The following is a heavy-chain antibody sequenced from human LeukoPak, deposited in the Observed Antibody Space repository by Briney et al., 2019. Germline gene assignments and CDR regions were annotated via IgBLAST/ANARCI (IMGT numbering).Heavy chain of an antibody. D-gene: IGHD6-13*01. CDR3: ARGRVPDIPTAANDA. V-gene: IGHV1-18*01. CDR1: GYTFTSYG. Sequence: ASVKVSCKASGYTFTSYGISWVRQVPGQGLEWMGWISAYNGNTNYAQKLQGRVTMTTDTSTSTAYMELRSLRSDDTAVYYCARGRVPDIPTAANDAWGQGTLVTVSS. J-gene: IGHJ5*02. CDR2: ISAYNGNT.